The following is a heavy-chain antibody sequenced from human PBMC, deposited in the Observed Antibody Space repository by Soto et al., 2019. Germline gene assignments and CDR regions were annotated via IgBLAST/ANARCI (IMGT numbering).Heavy chain of an antibody. D-gene: IGHD3-22*01. CDR1: GDSISSTGYY. Sequence: QLQLQESGPRLVKPSETLSLTCTVSGDSISSTGYYWGWIRQPPGKGLEWIGSIYYTGSTYYNPSLRSRVTISVDTSKNQVSLKLSSVSAADTAVYYCVRHADNYLLVIITAFDSWGQGTLVTVSS. J-gene: IGHJ4*02. CDR2: IYYTGST. V-gene: IGHV4-39*01. CDR3: VRHADNYLLVIITAFDS.